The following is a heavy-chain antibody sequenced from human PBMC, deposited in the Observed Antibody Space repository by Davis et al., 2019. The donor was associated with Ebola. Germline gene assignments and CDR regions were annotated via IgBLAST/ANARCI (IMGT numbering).Heavy chain of an antibody. CDR2: IHPSGST. J-gene: IGHJ4*02. CDR1: GGPFSAYY. D-gene: IGHD2-2*01. V-gene: IGHV4-34*01. Sequence: MPSETLSPTFAVHGGPFSAYYWSWIPQLPGKGLEWSGEIHPSGSTNYNPSLKSRVTISVDTSKNQFSLKLSSVTAADTAVYYCARGRGDCSSTSCSYLYYFDYWGQGTLVTVSS. CDR3: ARGRGDCSSTSCSYLYYFDY.